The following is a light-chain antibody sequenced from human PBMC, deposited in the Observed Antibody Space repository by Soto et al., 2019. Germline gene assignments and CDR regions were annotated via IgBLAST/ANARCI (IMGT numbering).Light chain of an antibody. Sequence: EIVLTQSPGTLSLSPGEGATLSCRASQSVSSSYLAWYQQKPGQAPRLLINGASSRAPGIPDRFSGSGSGTDFTLTISSLEPEDFVVYYCHQYGPFPLTFGRGTKVEIK. J-gene: IGKJ4*01. CDR3: HQYGPFPLT. CDR2: GAS. V-gene: IGKV3-20*01. CDR1: QSVSSSY.